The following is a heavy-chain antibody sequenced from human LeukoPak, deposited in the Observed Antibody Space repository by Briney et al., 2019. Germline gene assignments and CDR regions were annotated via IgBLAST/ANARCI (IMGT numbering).Heavy chain of an antibody. V-gene: IGHV3-21*06. CDR2: IASNSEYK. D-gene: IGHD3-3*01. CDR1: GFAFSSYS. J-gene: IGHJ4*02. CDR3: ARSITTFGRIIDRFDY. Sequence: GGSLRLSCAASGFAFSSYSLNWVRQVPGKGLEWVSCIASNSEYKYYADSVKGRFTISRDSAKNSVYQQMNSLRTDDTAVYYCARSITTFGRIIDRFDYWGQGILVTVSS.